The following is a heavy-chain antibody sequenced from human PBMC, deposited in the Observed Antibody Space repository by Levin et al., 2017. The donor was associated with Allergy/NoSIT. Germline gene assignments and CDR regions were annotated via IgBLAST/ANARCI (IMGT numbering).Heavy chain of an antibody. Sequence: KASETLSLTCTVSSGSIRSDNCYWGWVRQPPGKGLQWIGSVYYIGSTYYNPSLKSRVSISVDTSKNQFSLNLTSVTAADTAVYYCARQPNYCTGGNCHPGIDYWGQGSLVTVSS. CDR3: ARQPNYCTGGNCHPGIDY. J-gene: IGHJ4*02. CDR1: SGSIRSDNCY. CDR2: VYYIGST. V-gene: IGHV4-39*01. D-gene: IGHD2-8*02.